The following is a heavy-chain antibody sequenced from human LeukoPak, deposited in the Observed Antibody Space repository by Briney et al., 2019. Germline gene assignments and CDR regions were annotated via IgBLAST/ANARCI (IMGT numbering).Heavy chain of an antibody. CDR2: IYYSGST. J-gene: IGHJ6*02. D-gene: IGHD6-13*01. CDR1: GGSISSGDYY. V-gene: IGHV4-30-4*01. Sequence: PTETLSLTCTVSGGSISSGDYYWSWIRQPPGKGLEWIGYIYYSGSTYYNSSLKSRVTISVDTSKNQFSLKLSSVTAADTAVYYCHLSSSGRYYYYGMDVWGQGTTVTVSS. CDR3: HLSSSGRYYYYGMDV.